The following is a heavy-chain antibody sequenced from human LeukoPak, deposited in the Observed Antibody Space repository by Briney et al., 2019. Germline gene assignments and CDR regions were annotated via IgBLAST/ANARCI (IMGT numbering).Heavy chain of an antibody. J-gene: IGHJ6*02. CDR3: ASRDKGYYYGMDV. Sequence: PGGSLRLSCAASGFTVSSNHMSWVRQAPGKGLEWVSLLYSSGVTYYAESVKGRFTISRDNSKNTLYLQMNSLRAEDTAVYYCASRDKGYYYGMDVWGQGTTVTVSS. CDR1: GFTVSSNH. V-gene: IGHV3-66*01. D-gene: IGHD5-24*01. CDR2: LYSSGVT.